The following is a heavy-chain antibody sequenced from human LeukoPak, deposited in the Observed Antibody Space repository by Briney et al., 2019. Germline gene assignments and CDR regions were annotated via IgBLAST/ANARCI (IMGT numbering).Heavy chain of an antibody. CDR1: GGTFSGYA. CDR2: IIPIFGTA. CDR3: ARGSHSSSWLNWFDP. D-gene: IGHD6-13*01. J-gene: IGHJ5*02. V-gene: IGHV1-69*13. Sequence: SVKVSCKASGGTFSGYAISWVRQAPGQGLEWMGGIIPIFGTANYAQKFQGRVTITADESTSTAYMELSSLRSEDTAVYYCARGSHSSSWLNWFDPWGQGTLVTVSS.